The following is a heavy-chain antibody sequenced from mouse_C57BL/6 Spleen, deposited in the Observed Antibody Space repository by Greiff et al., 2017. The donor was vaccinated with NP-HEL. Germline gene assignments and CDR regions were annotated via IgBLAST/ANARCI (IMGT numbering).Heavy chain of an antibody. CDR3: ARGDYYGSSHVGD. Sequence: QVQLQQSGAELVKPGASVKISCKASGYAFSSYWMNWVKQRPGKGLEWIGQIYPGDGDTNYNGKFKGKATLTADKSSSTAYMQLSSRTSEDSAVYVCARGDYYGSSHVGDWGQGTTLTVSS. CDR1: GYAFSSYW. V-gene: IGHV1-80*01. D-gene: IGHD1-1*01. CDR2: IYPGDGDT. J-gene: IGHJ2*01.